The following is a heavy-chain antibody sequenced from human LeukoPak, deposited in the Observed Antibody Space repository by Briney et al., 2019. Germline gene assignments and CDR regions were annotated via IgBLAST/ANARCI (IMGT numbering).Heavy chain of an antibody. CDR3: ARDLRNYYDSSGYIEY. D-gene: IGHD3-22*01. CDR2: ISVYNGNT. V-gene: IGHV1-18*01. CDR1: GYTFTING. Sequence: ASVKVSFKASGYTFTINGISWVRHAPGQGLGKMGWISVYNGNTNYAQKLKGRVTMTTDTSKSKAYMELRSVRSDDTAVYYCARDLRNYYDSSGYIEYWGQGTLVTVSS. J-gene: IGHJ4*02.